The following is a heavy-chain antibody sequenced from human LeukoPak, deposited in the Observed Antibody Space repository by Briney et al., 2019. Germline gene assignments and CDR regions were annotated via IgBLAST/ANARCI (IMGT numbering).Heavy chain of an antibody. CDR1: GYSFTSYY. D-gene: IGHD3-22*01. CDR2: INPSGGST. J-gene: IGHJ4*02. Sequence: ASVKVSCKASGYSFTSYYMHWVRQAPGQGLEWMGIINPSGGSTSYAQKFQGRVTMTTDTSTSTAYMELRSLRSDDTAVYYCARVSGMIVAVIDHRHDYWGQGTLVTVSS. CDR3: ARVSGMIVAVIDHRHDY. V-gene: IGHV1-46*01.